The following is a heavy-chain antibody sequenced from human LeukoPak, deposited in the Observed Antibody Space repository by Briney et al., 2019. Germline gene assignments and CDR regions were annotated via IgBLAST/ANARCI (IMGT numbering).Heavy chain of an antibody. J-gene: IGHJ5*02. CDR1: GFTFSSYA. CDR2: ISGSGGST. Sequence: PGGSLRLSCAASGFTFSSYAMSWVRQAPGKGLEWVSAISGSGGSTYYADSVKGRFTISRDNAKNSLYLQMNSLRAEDTAVYYYARDYGPNWFDPWGQGTLVTVSS. V-gene: IGHV3-23*01. D-gene: IGHD4-17*01. CDR3: ARDYGPNWFDP.